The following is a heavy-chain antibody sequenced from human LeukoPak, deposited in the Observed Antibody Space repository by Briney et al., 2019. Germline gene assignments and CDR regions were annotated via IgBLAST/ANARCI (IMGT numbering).Heavy chain of an antibody. V-gene: IGHV3-23*01. Sequence: PGGSLRLSCVGSGFTFRSHAMSWVRQAPEKRLEFVSGIYENGGTTYYADSVKGRFTISRDNSKNTLYLQMNSLRAEDTAVYYCAKVQTRWLQFPYYFDYWGQGTLVTVSS. CDR1: GFTFRSHA. CDR2: IYENGGTT. CDR3: AKVQTRWLQFPYYFDY. D-gene: IGHD5-24*01. J-gene: IGHJ4*02.